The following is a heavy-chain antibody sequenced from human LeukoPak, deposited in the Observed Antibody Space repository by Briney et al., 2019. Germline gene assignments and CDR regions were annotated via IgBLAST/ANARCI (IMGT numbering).Heavy chain of an antibody. CDR1: GFTVSSNY. Sequence: GGSLRLSCAASGFTVSSNYMSWVRQAPGKGLEWVSVIYSGGSTYYADSVKGRFTISRDNSKNTLYLQMNSLRAEDTAVYYCARGNVYYYDSSGYAFDIWGQGTMVTVSS. V-gene: IGHV3-53*01. CDR3: ARGNVYYYDSSGYAFDI. CDR2: IYSGGST. J-gene: IGHJ3*02. D-gene: IGHD3-22*01.